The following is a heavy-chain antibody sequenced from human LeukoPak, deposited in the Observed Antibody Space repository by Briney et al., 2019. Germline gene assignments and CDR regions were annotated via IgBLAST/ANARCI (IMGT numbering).Heavy chain of an antibody. Sequence: SETLSLTCIVSGGSISSSDYYWGWIRQPPGKGLEWIATIYYSGSTYYNPSLRSRITISVNTFKNPFSLRLTPVTAATTAVYYCASYLRGSYFDYWGQGTLVTVSS. V-gene: IGHV4-39*01. J-gene: IGHJ4*02. CDR3: ASYLRGSYFDY. CDR1: GGSISSSDYY. D-gene: IGHD3-16*01. CDR2: IYYSGST.